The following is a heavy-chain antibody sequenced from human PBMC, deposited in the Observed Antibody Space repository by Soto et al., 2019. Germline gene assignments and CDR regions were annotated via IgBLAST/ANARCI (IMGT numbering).Heavy chain of an antibody. CDR2: IYYRGIT. CDR1: GGSITSYY. V-gene: IGHV4-59*01. Sequence: PSETLSLTCTVSGGSITSYYWSWIRQPPGKGLEWIGYIYYRGITNYNPSLKSRVTISVDMSKNQFSLKLSSVTAADTAVYYCARFDQVSYYFDYWGQGTRVTVSS. CDR3: ARFDQVSYYFDY. J-gene: IGHJ4*02.